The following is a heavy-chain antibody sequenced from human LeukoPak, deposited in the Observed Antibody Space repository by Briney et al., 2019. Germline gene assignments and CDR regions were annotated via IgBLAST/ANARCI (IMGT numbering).Heavy chain of an antibody. J-gene: IGHJ3*02. CDR3: ARVDGYCSGGSCYEDPQDVFDI. CDR1: GFTFSSYA. V-gene: IGHV3-23*01. D-gene: IGHD2-15*01. CDR2: ISGSGGST. Sequence: GGSLRLSCAASGFTFSSYAMSWVRQAPGKGLEWVSAISGSGGSTYYADSVKGRFTISRDNSKNTLYLQMNSLRAEDTAVYYCARVDGYCSGGSCYEDPQDVFDIWGQGTMVTVSS.